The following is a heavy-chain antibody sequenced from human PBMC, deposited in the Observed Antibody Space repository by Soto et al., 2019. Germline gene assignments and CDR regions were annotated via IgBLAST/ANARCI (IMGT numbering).Heavy chain of an antibody. CDR1: GGSISSSSYY. J-gene: IGHJ6*02. D-gene: IGHD6-13*01. CDR3: ATTPIAAAGHYYCGMDA. V-gene: IGHV4-39*01. CDR2: IYYSGST. Sequence: PSETLSLTCTVSGGSISSSSYYWCWIRQPPVKGLEWIGSIYYSGSTYYNPSLKSRVTISVDTSKNQFSLKLSSVTAADTAVYYCATTPIAAAGHYYCGMDAWGQGTTVTVSS.